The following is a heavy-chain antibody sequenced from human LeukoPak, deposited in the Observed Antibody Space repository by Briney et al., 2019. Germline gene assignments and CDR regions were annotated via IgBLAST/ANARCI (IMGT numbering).Heavy chain of an antibody. D-gene: IGHD5-24*01. CDR2: ISSSGSTI. J-gene: IGHJ4*02. Sequence: GGSLRLSCAASGFTFSDYYMSWIRQAPGTGLEWVSYISSSGSTIYYADSVKGRFTISRDNAKNSLYLQMNSLRAEDTAVYYCAKDMEEMATVFDYWGQGTLVTVSS. V-gene: IGHV3-11*01. CDR1: GFTFSDYY. CDR3: AKDMEEMATVFDY.